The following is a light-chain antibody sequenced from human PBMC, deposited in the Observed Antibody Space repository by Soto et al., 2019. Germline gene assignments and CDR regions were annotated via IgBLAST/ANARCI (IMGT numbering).Light chain of an antibody. Sequence: QSALPQPASVSGSPGQSITIPCTGTSSDIGGYNYVSWYQQHPGKAPKLMIYEVSNRPSGVSNRFSGSKSGNTASLTISGLQAEDEADYYCNSYTDSSTLVVFGTGTKVTVL. CDR1: SSDIGGYNY. CDR3: NSYTDSSTLVV. V-gene: IGLV2-14*01. CDR2: EVS. J-gene: IGLJ1*01.